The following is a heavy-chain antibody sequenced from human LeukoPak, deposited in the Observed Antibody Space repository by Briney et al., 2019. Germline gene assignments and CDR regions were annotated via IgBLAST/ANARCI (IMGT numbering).Heavy chain of an antibody. CDR2: IVVGSGNT. D-gene: IGHD1-26*01. V-gene: IGHV1-58*02. CDR3: AAELSVGKTYFDS. CDR1: GFTFSSSV. Sequence: SVKVSCKASGFTFSSSVMYWVRQARGQGLEWIGWIVVGSGNTNYAQKFLERVTMTRDMSTRTAYMELSSLSFEDTAVYYCAAELSVGKTYFDSWGQGTLVSVSS. J-gene: IGHJ4*02.